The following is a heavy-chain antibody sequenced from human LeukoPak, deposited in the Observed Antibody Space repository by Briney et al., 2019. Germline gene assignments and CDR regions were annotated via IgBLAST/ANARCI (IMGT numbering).Heavy chain of an antibody. J-gene: IGHJ4*02. CDR3: ARGTGPKLWSSSWTGY. Sequence: PSETLSLTCAVYGGSFSGYYWSWIRQPPGKGLEWIGEINHSGSTNYNPSLKSRVTISVDTSKNQFSLKLSSVTAADTAVYYCARGTGPKLWSSSWTGYWGQGTLVTVSS. V-gene: IGHV4-34*01. CDR1: GGSFSGYY. CDR2: INHSGST. D-gene: IGHD6-13*01.